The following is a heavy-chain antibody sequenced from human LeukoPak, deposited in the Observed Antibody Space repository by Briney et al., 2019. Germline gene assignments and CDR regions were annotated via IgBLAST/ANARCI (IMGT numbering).Heavy chain of an antibody. CDR2: IWYDGSNK. D-gene: IGHD3-10*01. CDR1: GFTFSSYG. J-gene: IGHJ4*02. Sequence: PGGSPRLSCAASGFTFSSYGMHWVRQAPGKGLEWVAVIWYDGSNKYYADSVKGRFTISRDNSKNTLYLQMNSLRAEDTAVYYCARDPYYGSGSYIGYWGQGTLVTVSS. V-gene: IGHV3-33*01. CDR3: ARDPYYGSGSYIGY.